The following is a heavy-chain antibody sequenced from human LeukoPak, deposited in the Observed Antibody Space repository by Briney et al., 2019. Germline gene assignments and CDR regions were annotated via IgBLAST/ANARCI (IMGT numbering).Heavy chain of an antibody. D-gene: IGHD1-14*01. V-gene: IGHV1-2*02. J-gene: IGHJ4*02. CDR3: SSLKTTTSDFDY. CDR1: GYTFTFCY. CDR2: INPNSGGT. Sequence: AAVKVCFKSAGYTFTFCYMHWVRQAPGQGLELTGLINPNSGGTNYSQEVHVMVTMTIYTSISTAYMDLSMLRSDDAAMDYCSSLKTTTSDFDYWDQGHVAPVSS.